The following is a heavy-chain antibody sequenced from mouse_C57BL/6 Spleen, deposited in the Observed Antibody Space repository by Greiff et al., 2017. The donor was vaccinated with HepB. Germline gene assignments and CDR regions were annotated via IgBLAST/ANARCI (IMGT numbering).Heavy chain of an antibody. V-gene: IGHV1-53*01. CDR1: GYTFTSYW. J-gene: IGHJ2*01. Sequence: QVQLQQPGTELVKPGASVKLSCKASGYTFTSYWMHWVKQRPVQGLEWIGNINPCNGGTNYNEKFKSKATLTVDKSSSTAYMQLSSLTSADSAVYYFARLRCGYGPNWGQGTTLTVSS. D-gene: IGHD2-2*01. CDR2: INPCNGGT. CDR3: ARLRCGYGPN.